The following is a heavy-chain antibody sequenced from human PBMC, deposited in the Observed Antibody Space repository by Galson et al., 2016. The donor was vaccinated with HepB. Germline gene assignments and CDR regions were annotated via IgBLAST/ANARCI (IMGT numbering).Heavy chain of an antibody. V-gene: IGHV2-5*01. Sequence: PALVKPTQTLTLTCTFSGFSLTSGGVGVGWIRQPPGKALEWLALIYWNDDKHFRPSLKSRLSITKDTSKNQVVLTMTNTEPADTATYYCAHTPIMVGVLAEYFQNWGQGTLVSVAS. J-gene: IGHJ1*01. D-gene: IGHD3-3*01. CDR1: GFSLTSGGVG. CDR3: AHTPIMVGVLAEYFQN. CDR2: IYWNDDK.